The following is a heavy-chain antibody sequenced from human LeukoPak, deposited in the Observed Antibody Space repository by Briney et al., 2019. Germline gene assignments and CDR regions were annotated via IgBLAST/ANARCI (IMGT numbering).Heavy chain of an antibody. CDR2: INPNSGGT. V-gene: IGHV1-2*02. Sequence: GASVKVSCKASGYTFTGYYMHWVRQAPGQGLEWMGWINPNSGGTNYAQKFQGRVTMTRDTSISTAYMELSRLRSDDTAVYYCARDLYSSYDSSGYYALNYWGQGTLVTVSS. CDR3: ARDLYSSYDSSGYYALNY. D-gene: IGHD3-22*01. J-gene: IGHJ4*02. CDR1: GYTFTGYY.